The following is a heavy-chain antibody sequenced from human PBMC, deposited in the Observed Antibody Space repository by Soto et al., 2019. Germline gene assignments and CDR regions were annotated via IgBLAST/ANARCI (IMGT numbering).Heavy chain of an antibody. CDR1: GESISGTIYY. V-gene: IGHV4-39*02. CDR2: IYYSGST. D-gene: IGHD6-13*01. Sequence: PSETLSLTCIVSGESISGTIYYWGWILQPPGKGLEWIGSIYYSGSTYYNPSLKSRVTISVDTSKNHFSLKLTSVTAADTAVYYCARPGGSGWFYFDSWGQGSQVT. CDR3: ARPGGSGWFYFDS. J-gene: IGHJ4*02.